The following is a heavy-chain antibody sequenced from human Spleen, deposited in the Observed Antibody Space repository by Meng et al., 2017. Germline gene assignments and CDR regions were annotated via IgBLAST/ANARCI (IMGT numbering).Heavy chain of an antibody. CDR2: VYYSGST. Sequence: GSLRLSCTVSGGSISSSDYYWGWIRQPPGKGLEWIGTVYYSGSTYYNPSLKSRVTISVDTSKNQFSLKLSSVTAADTAVYYCARRGGDFDAFDIWGQGTMVTVSS. D-gene: IGHD2-21*02. CDR1: GGSISSSDYY. CDR3: ARRGGDFDAFDI. J-gene: IGHJ3*02. V-gene: IGHV4-39*07.